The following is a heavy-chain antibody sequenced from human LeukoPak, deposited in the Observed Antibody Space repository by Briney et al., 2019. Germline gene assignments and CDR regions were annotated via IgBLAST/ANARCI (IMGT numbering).Heavy chain of an antibody. CDR3: AKRPGGGSYYEDAFDI. Sequence: PGGSLRLSCAASPFTFSSYSLNWVRQAPGKGLEWVSGISGSGATDYADSVKGRFTISRDNSKNTLYLQINSLRAEDTAVYYCAKRPGGGSYYEDAFDIWGQGTMVTVSS. V-gene: IGHV3-23*01. D-gene: IGHD1-26*01. CDR2: ISGSGAT. CDR1: PFTFSSYS. J-gene: IGHJ3*02.